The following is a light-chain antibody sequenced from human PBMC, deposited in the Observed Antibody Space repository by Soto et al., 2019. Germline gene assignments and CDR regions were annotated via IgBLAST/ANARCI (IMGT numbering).Light chain of an antibody. V-gene: IGKV1-39*01. CDR3: QQSFNTPFT. Sequence: DIQVTQSPSSLSASVGDRVTITCRASQTITTYVNWYQQKPGKAPNLLIYAASSLHSGVPLRFSGDGSGTDFTLTISSLQPEDVATYYCQQSFNTPFTFGPGTKVNIK. CDR1: QTITTY. CDR2: AAS. J-gene: IGKJ3*01.